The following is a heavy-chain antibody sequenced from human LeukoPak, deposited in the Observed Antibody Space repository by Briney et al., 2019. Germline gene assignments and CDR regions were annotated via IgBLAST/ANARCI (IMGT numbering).Heavy chain of an antibody. V-gene: IGHV4-59*01. CDR3: ARDSPTGDAFDI. D-gene: IGHD3-10*01. Sequence: SETLSLTCTVSGGSISSYYWSWIRQPPGKGLEWIGYIYYSGSTNYNPTLKSRVTISVDTSKTQFSLKLRSATAADTAVYYCARDSPTGDAFDIWGQGTMVTVSS. CDR2: IYYSGST. CDR1: GGSISSYY. J-gene: IGHJ3*02.